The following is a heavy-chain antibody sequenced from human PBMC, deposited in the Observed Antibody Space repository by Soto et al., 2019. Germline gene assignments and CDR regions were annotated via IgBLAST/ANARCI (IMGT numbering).Heavy chain of an antibody. CDR1: GYTFTGYY. Sequence: ASVKVSCKASGYTFTGYYMHWVRQAPGQGLEWMGWINPNSGGTNYAQKFQGWVTMTRDTSISTAYMELSRLRSDDTAVYYCARAPMDQLVIVPYNWFDPWGQGTLVTGSS. V-gene: IGHV1-2*04. CDR3: ARAPMDQLVIVPYNWFDP. D-gene: IGHD6-6*01. J-gene: IGHJ5*02. CDR2: INPNSGGT.